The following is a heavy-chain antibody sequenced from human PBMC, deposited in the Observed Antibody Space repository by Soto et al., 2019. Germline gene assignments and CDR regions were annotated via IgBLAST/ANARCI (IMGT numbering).Heavy chain of an antibody. D-gene: IGHD3-9*01. Sequence: QVQLVQSGAEVKKPGSSVNVSCKASGGTFSSYAISWVRQAPGQGLEWMGGIIPIFGTANYAQKFQGRVTITADESTSTAYMEMSSLRSEDTAVYYCARCPYYDILTGYYPEGAFDIWGQGTMVTVSS. V-gene: IGHV1-69*01. CDR3: ARCPYYDILTGYYPEGAFDI. J-gene: IGHJ3*02. CDR1: GGTFSSYA. CDR2: IIPIFGTA.